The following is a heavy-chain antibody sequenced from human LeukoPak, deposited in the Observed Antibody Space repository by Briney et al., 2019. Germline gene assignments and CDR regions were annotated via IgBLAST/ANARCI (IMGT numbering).Heavy chain of an antibody. CDR2: VSYDGTRK. CDR1: GFTFSNYA. D-gene: IGHD1-26*01. Sequence: GGSLRLSCAASGFTFSNYAIHWVRQAPGKGLEWVAIVSYDGTRKYHAEAVKGRFTISRGNSKNTVFLEMTSLRTEDTAVYYCARDMNVREAGATISGYWGQGTLVTVSS. V-gene: IGHV3-30*04. J-gene: IGHJ4*02. CDR3: ARDMNVREAGATISGY.